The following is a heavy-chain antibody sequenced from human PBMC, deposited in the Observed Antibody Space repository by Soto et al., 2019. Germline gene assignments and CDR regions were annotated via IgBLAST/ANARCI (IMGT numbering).Heavy chain of an antibody. D-gene: IGHD3-10*01. CDR1: GFTFSSYA. CDR2: ISGSGGST. V-gene: IGHV3-23*01. J-gene: IGHJ4*02. Sequence: EVQLLESGGGLVQPGGSLRLSCASSGFTFSSYAMSWVRQAPGKGLEWVSAISGSGGSTYYADSVKGRFTISRDNSKNTLYLQMNSLRAEDTAVYYCAKAAITMVRGVQNPWDYWGQGTLVTVSS. CDR3: AKAAITMVRGVQNPWDY.